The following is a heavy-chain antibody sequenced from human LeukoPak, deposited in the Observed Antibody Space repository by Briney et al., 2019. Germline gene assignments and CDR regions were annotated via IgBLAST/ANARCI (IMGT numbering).Heavy chain of an antibody. CDR3: AKRGVVIRVILVGFHKEAYYFGS. J-gene: IGHJ4*02. D-gene: IGHD3-22*01. V-gene: IGHV3-23*01. CDR1: GITLSNYG. Sequence: GGSLRLSCAVPGITLSNYGMSWVRPAPGKGLEWVAGISDSGGSTNYADSVKGRFTIPRDNPKNTLYLQMNSLRAEYTAVYFCAKRGVVIRVILVGFHKEAYYFGSWGQGALVTVSS. CDR2: ISDSGGST.